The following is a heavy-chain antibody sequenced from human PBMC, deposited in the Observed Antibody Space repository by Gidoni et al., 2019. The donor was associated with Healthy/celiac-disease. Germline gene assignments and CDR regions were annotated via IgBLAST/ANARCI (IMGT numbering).Heavy chain of an antibody. D-gene: IGHD3-3*01. J-gene: IGHJ6*02. CDR3: TTDLCRYYDFWSGYCICMDV. CDR2: IKSKTDGGTT. CDR1: GFTFSNAW. V-gene: IGHV3-15*01. Sequence: EVQLVESGGGLVKPGGSLRLSCAASGFTFSNAWMSWVRQAPGKGLEWVGRIKSKTDGGTTDYAAPVKGRFTISRDDSKNTLYLQMNSLKTEDTAVYYCTTDLCRYYDFWSGYCICMDVWGQGTTVTVSS.